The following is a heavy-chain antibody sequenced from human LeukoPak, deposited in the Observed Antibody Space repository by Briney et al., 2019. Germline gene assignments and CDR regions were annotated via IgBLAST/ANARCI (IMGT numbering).Heavy chain of an antibody. CDR1: GASFSNYA. CDR2: IIPIFASA. D-gene: IGHD3-22*01. J-gene: IGHJ6*03. CDR3: AREGNYDRRLGYYYYYMDV. Sequence: SVKVSCKASGASFSNYAISWVRQAPGQGLEWMGGIIPIFASANYAQKFQGRVTITADESTSTAYMELSSLRSEDTAVYYCAREGNYDRRLGYYYYYMDVWGKGTTVTISS. V-gene: IGHV1-69*13.